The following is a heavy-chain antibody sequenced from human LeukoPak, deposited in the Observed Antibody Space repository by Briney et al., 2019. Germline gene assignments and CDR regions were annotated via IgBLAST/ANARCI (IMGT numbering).Heavy chain of an antibody. D-gene: IGHD1-14*01. CDR1: GFTFSNAW. V-gene: IGHV3-15*01. Sequence: GGSLRLSCAASGFTFSNAWMSWVRQAPGKGLEWVGRIKSKTDGGTTDYAAPVKGRFTISGDDSKNTLYLQMNSLKTEDTAVYYCTTVSSGGPETGDYWGQGTLVTVSS. J-gene: IGHJ4*02. CDR3: TTVSSGGPETGDY. CDR2: IKSKTDGGTT.